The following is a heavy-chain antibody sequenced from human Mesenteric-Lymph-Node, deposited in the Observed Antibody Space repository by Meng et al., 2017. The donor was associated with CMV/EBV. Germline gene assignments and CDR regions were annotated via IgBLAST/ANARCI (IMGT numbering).Heavy chain of an antibody. D-gene: IGHD2/OR15-2a*01. V-gene: IGHV4-61*08. CDR2: IYGTGIT. CDR1: GVSVTRGAYH. CDR3: AKSRSSTPGIVDD. J-gene: IGHJ4*02. Sequence: VQLQESGPGLVKPSETLSLPCIGSGVSVTRGAYHWSWIRQSPGKGLEWIGYIYGTGITIYNPSLKSRVTILLETSKNQFSLKLNSVTTADTAVYYCAKSRSSTPGIVDDWGQGTLVTVSS.